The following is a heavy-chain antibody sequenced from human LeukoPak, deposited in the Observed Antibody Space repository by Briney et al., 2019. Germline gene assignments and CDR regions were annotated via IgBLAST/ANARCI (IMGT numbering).Heavy chain of an antibody. J-gene: IGHJ4*02. CDR2: INSDGSST. V-gene: IGHV3-74*01. D-gene: IGHD1-20*01. Sequence: GGSLRLSCAASGFTFSSYWMHWVRHAPGKGLVWVSRINSDGSSTSYADSVKGRFTISRDNAKNTLYLQMNSLRAEDTAVYYCASISITGTRHPIYWGQGTLVTVSS. CDR1: GFTFSSYW. CDR3: ASISITGTRHPIY.